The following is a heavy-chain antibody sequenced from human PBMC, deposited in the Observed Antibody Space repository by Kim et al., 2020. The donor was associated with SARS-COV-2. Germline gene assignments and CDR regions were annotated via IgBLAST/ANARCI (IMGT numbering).Heavy chain of an antibody. CDR1: GFTFSSYS. V-gene: IGHV3-21*01. J-gene: IGHJ4*02. D-gene: IGHD3-3*01. CDR3: ARDGEYYDFWSGYSPFDY. CDR2: ISSSSSYI. Sequence: GGSLRLSCAASGFTFSSYSMNWVRQAPGKGLEWVSSISSSSSYIYYADSVKGRFTISRDNAKNSLYLQMNSLRAEDTAVYYCARDGEYYDFWSGYSPFDYWGQGTLVTVSS.